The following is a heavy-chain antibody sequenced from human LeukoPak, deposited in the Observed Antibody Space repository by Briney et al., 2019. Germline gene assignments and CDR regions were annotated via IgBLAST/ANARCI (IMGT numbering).Heavy chain of an antibody. D-gene: IGHD6-6*01. Sequence: GGSLRLSCAASGFTFSSYAMHWVRQAPGKGLEWVAVISYDGSNKYYADSVKGRFTISRDNSKNTLYLQMNSLRAEDTAVYYCAKDSPLSIAALPDAFDIWGQGTMVTVSS. V-gene: IGHV3-30-3*01. CDR3: AKDSPLSIAALPDAFDI. J-gene: IGHJ3*02. CDR1: GFTFSSYA. CDR2: ISYDGSNK.